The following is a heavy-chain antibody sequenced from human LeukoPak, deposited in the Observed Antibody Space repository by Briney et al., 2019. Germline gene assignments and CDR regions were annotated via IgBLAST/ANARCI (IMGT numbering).Heavy chain of an antibody. Sequence: GGSLRLSCAASGFTFSSYWMHWVRQAPGKGLVWVSRINSDGSSTSYADSVKGRFTISRDNAKNTLYLQMNSLRVEDTAVHYCARAYCTSTTWYLDYWGQGTLVTVSS. CDR2: INSDGSST. CDR1: GFTFSSYW. D-gene: IGHD2-2*01. V-gene: IGHV3-74*01. J-gene: IGHJ4*02. CDR3: ARAYCTSTTWYLDY.